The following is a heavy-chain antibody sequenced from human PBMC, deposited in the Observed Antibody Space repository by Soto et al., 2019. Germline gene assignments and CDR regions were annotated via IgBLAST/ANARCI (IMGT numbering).Heavy chain of an antibody. Sequence: ASVKVSCKASGYTFTSYYMHWVRQAPGQRLEWMGIINPSGGSTSYAQKFQGRVTMTRDTSTSTVYMELSSLRSEDTAVYYCARGLLNYYDSSGYYHHDAFDIWGQGTMVTVSS. D-gene: IGHD3-22*01. J-gene: IGHJ3*02. CDR3: ARGLLNYYDSSGYYHHDAFDI. CDR1: GYTFTSYY. V-gene: IGHV1-46*01. CDR2: INPSGGST.